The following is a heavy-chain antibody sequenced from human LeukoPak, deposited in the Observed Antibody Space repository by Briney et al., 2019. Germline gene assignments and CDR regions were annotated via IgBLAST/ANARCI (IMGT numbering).Heavy chain of an antibody. J-gene: IGHJ2*01. CDR1: GGSISSYY. V-gene: IGHV4-59*01. CDR3: ARVRSAEWYFDL. CDR2: IYYSGST. Sequence: ETLSLTCTVSGGSISSYYWIWIRQPPGKGLEWIGYIYYSGSTNYNPSLKSRVTISVDTSKNQFSLKLSSVTAADTAVYYCARVRSAEWYFDLWGRGTLVTVSS.